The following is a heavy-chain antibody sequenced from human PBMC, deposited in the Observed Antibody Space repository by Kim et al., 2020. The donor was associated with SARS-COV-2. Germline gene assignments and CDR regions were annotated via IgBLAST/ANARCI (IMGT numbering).Heavy chain of an antibody. V-gene: IGHV3-48*01. CDR2: ISSSSSTI. J-gene: IGHJ6*02. D-gene: IGHD2-15*01. CDR3: ASLPGRVVVQNHLPDYYYYYGMDV. Sequence: GGSLRLSCAASGFTFSSYSMNWVRQAPGKGLEWVSYISSSSSTIYYADSVKGRFTISRDNAKNSLYLQMNSLRAEDTAVYYCASLPGRVVVQNHLPDYYYYYGMDVWGQGTTVTVSS. CDR1: GFTFSSYS.